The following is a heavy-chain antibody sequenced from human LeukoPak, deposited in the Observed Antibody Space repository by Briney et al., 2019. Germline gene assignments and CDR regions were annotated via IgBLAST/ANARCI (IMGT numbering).Heavy chain of an antibody. CDR3: AGVKVTGGEVDY. Sequence: SETLSLTCTVSGGSISSGDYYWSWIRQPPGKGLEWIGYIYYSGSTYYNPSLKSRVTISVDTSKNQFSLKLSSVTAADTAVYYCAGVKVTGGEVDYWGQGTLVTVSS. J-gene: IGHJ4*02. V-gene: IGHV4-30-4*01. D-gene: IGHD2-8*02. CDR2: IYYSGST. CDR1: GGSISSGDYY.